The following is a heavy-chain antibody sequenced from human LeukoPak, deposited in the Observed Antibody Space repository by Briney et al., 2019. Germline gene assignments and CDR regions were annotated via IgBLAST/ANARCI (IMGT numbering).Heavy chain of an antibody. CDR3: ASYCGGDCSTDY. CDR2: ISSNGGST. D-gene: IGHD2-21*02. CDR1: GFTFSNYA. V-gene: IGHV3-64*04. Sequence: GGSLRLSCTASGFTFSNYAMHWVRQAPGKGLEYVAAISSNGGSTYYANSVKGRVTISRDNAKNSLYLQMNSLRAEDTAVYYCASYCGGDCSTDYWGQGTLVTVSS. J-gene: IGHJ4*02.